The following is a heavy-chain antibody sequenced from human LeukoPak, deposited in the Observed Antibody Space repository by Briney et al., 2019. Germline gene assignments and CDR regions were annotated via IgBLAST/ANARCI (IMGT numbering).Heavy chain of an antibody. D-gene: IGHD3-10*01. V-gene: IGHV3-13*01. J-gene: IGHJ4*02. Sequence: GGSLRLSCAASGFTFSSYDMHWVRQATGKGLEWVSAIGTAGDTYYPGSVKGRFTISRENAKNSLYLQMNSLRAGDTAVYYCAKGLGSGSYTPLGYWGQGTLVTVSS. CDR3: AKGLGSGSYTPLGY. CDR1: GFTFSSYD. CDR2: IGTAGDT.